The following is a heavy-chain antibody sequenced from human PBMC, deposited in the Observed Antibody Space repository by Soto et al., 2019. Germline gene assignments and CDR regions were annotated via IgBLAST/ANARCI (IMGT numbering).Heavy chain of an antibody. J-gene: IGHJ4*02. D-gene: IGHD3-9*01. CDR3: TTDLRYFDWPYFDY. CDR2: IKSKTDGGTT. CDR1: GFTFSNAW. Sequence: GGSLRLSCAASGFTFSNAWMSWVRQAPGKGLEWVGRIKSKTDGGTTDYAAPVKGRFTISRDDSKNTLYLQMNSLKTEDTAVYYCTTDLRYFDWPYFDYWGQGTLVTVSS. V-gene: IGHV3-15*01.